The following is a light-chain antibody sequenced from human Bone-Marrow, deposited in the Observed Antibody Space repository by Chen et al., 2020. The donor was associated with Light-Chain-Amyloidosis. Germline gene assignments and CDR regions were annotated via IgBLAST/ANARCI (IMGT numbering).Light chain of an antibody. Sequence: LTQPHSVSWSPGETLTISCTGSGGASASNYVQWYQQRPGSAPTTVIFEDDQRPSGVPDRFFGSIDSSSNSAYLTISGLRSEDEGDYYCQAFDINNEWVFGGGTKVTVL. CDR2: EDD. J-gene: IGLJ3*02. CDR1: GGASASNY. CDR3: QAFDINNEWV. V-gene: IGLV6-57*02.